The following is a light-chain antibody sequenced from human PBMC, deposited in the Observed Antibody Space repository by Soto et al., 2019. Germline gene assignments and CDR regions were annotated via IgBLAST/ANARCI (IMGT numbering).Light chain of an antibody. Sequence: QSVLTQPASVSGSPGQSITISCTGTASDVGGYHYVSWYQQYPGKAPKLMIYDVTNRPSGVSDRFSGSKSGNTASLTISGLQAEDEADYYCSSYTISSTYVLGNGTKVT. CDR2: DVT. V-gene: IGLV2-14*03. CDR1: ASDVGGYHY. CDR3: SSYTISSTYV. J-gene: IGLJ1*01.